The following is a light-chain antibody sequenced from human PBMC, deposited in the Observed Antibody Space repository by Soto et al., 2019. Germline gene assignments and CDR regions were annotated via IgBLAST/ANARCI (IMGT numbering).Light chain of an antibody. CDR2: EVS. J-gene: IGLJ1*01. Sequence: QSGLTQPPSASGSPGQSVTISCTGTSSDVGGYNYVSWYQQHPGKAPKLMIYEVSKRPSGVPDRFSGSKSGNTASLTVSGLQAEDEADYCCSSQAGSYNQAFGAGTKVTVL. CDR1: SSDVGGYNY. V-gene: IGLV2-8*01. CDR3: SSQAGSYNQA.